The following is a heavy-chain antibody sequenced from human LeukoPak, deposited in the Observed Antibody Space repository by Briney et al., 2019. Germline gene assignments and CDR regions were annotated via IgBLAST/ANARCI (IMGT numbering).Heavy chain of an antibody. V-gene: IGHV1-69*13. D-gene: IGHD3-22*01. J-gene: IGHJ5*02. CDR2: IIPIFGTA. Sequence: SVTVSCKASGGTFSSYAISWVRQAPGQGLEWMGGIIPIFGTANYAQKFQGRVTITADESTSTAYMELSSLRSEDTAVYYCARDTQGGYYDSSGYYESGFDPWGQGTLVTVSS. CDR3: ARDTQGGYYDSSGYYESGFDP. CDR1: GGTFSSYA.